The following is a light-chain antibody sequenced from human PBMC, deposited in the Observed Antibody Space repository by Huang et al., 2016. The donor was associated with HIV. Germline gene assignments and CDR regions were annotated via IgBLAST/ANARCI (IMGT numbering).Light chain of an antibody. J-gene: IGKJ2*01. CDR3: QQYFTTPQT. V-gene: IGKV4-1*01. CDR1: RNLFYTPKNKKY. CDR2: GAS. Sequence: VMIQSPASLAVSLGERATINCKSSRNLFYTPKNKKYLAWYQQKPGQPPKWLFYGASNRESGVPDRFSGGGSGTDFTLTIRSLQAEEVAVYYCQQYFTTPQTFGQGTRVEIK.